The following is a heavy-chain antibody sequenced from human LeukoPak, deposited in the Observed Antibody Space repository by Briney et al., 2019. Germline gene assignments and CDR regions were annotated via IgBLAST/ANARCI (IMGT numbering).Heavy chain of an antibody. J-gene: IGHJ4*02. Sequence: ASVKVSCKASGYTFTSYGISWVRQAPGQGLEWMGWISAYNGNTNYAQKLQGRVTMTTDTYTSTAYMELRSLRSDDTAVYYCARDLVIIDYGDYSDYWGQGTLVTVSS. CDR2: ISAYNGNT. CDR1: GYTFTSYG. V-gene: IGHV1-18*01. D-gene: IGHD4-17*01. CDR3: ARDLVIIDYGDYSDY.